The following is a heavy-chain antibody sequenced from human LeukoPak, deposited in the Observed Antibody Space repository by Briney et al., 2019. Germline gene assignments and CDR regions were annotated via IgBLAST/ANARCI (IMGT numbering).Heavy chain of an antibody. D-gene: IGHD6-13*01. CDR2: INSDGSST. Sequence: GGSLRLSCAASGFTFSSYWMHWVRQAPGKGLVWVSRINSDGSSTSYADSVKGRFTISRDNAKNTLYLQMNSLRAEDTAVYYCAREKSSSSWYRYYYYGMDVWGQGTTVTVSS. CDR3: AREKSSSSWYRYYYYGMDV. J-gene: IGHJ6*02. V-gene: IGHV3-74*01. CDR1: GFTFSSYW.